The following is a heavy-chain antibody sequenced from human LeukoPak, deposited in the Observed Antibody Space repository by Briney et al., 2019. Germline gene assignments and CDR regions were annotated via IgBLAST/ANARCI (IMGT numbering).Heavy chain of an antibody. J-gene: IGHJ5*02. V-gene: IGHV4-39*01. CDR1: GGSISSSSYY. CDR3: ARRPGNWFDP. Sequence: PSEALSLTCTVSGGSISSSSYYWGWICQPPGKGLEWIGSIYYSGSTYYNPSLKSRVTISVDTSKNQFSLKLSSVTAADTAVYYCARRPGNWFDPWGQGTLVTVSS. CDR2: IYYSGST.